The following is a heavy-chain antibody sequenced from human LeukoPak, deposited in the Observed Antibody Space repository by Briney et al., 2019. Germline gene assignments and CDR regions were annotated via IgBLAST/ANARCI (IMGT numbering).Heavy chain of an antibody. V-gene: IGHV3-53*01. CDR2: IYSGGST. D-gene: IGHD2-15*01. CDR3: ARDERYSLDY. J-gene: IGHJ4*02. Sequence: GGSLRLSCAASGFTVSSNYMSWVRQAPGKGLEWVSVIYSGGSTYYADSVKGRFTISRDNSQNTLYLQMNSLRAEDTAVYYCARDERYSLDYWGQGTLVTVSS. CDR1: GFTVSSNY.